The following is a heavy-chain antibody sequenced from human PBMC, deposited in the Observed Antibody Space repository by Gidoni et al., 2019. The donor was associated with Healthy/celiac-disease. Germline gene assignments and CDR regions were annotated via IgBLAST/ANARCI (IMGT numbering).Heavy chain of an antibody. J-gene: IGHJ4*02. CDR1: GLNFSSYS. V-gene: IGHV3-21*01. Sequence: EVQLVESGGGLVKPGGSLRLYCAASGLNFSSYSMNWFLHATGKGLDWFSSISRSSIYIYYSVSVKVRFTISRDNAKNSLYLQMNSLRAEYTAVYYCASHTYYYDSSGYYGNYWGQGTLVTVSS. CDR3: ASHTYYYDSSGYYGNY. D-gene: IGHD3-22*01. CDR2: ISRSSIYI.